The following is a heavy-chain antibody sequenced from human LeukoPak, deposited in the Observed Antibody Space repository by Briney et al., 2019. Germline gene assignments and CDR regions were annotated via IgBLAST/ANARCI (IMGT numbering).Heavy chain of an antibody. V-gene: IGHV4-39*07. J-gene: IGHJ4*02. D-gene: IGHD2-2*01. CDR3: ARVPSGVYCSSTSCLYYFDY. Sequence: PSETLSLTCTVSGGSISSSSYYWGWIRQPPGKGLEWIGSIYYSGSTYYNPSLKSRVTISVDTSKNQFSLKLSSVTAADTAVYYCARVPSGVYCSSTSCLYYFDYWGQGTLVTVSS. CDR2: IYYSGST. CDR1: GGSISSSSYY.